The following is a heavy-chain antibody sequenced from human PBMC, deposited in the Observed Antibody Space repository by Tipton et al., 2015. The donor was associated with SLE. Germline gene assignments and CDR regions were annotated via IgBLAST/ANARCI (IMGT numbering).Heavy chain of an antibody. V-gene: IGHV4-39*07. CDR1: GGSITSNGVH. Sequence: TLSLTCSVAGGSITSNGVHWAWIRQPPGKGLEWIGSIYYDETTYYNPSLRRRLTLSVDTSKDQFSLKLNSVTAADTAVYYCARATDWNLSPDVWGKGTTVTVSS. D-gene: IGHD1-7*01. CDR2: IYYDETT. J-gene: IGHJ6*04. CDR3: ARATDWNLSPDV.